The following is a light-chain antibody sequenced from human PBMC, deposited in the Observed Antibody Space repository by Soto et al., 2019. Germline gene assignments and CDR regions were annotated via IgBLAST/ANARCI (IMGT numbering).Light chain of an antibody. CDR1: QSISSW. Sequence: DIQMTQSPSTLSESVGDRVTITCRASQSISSWLAWYQQKPGKAPKLLIYKASSLESGVPSRFSGSGSGTEFTLTISSLQPDDFAAYYCQHYNSYPFTFGPGTKVDIK. CDR3: QHYNSYPFT. J-gene: IGKJ3*01. V-gene: IGKV1-5*03. CDR2: KAS.